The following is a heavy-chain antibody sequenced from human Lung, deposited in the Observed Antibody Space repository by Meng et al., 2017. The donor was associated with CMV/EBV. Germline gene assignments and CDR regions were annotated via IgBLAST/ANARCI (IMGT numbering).Heavy chain of an antibody. J-gene: IGHJ6*02. CDR2: VSHEGGTK. CDR3: ARTVVSASRPNYYYGMDV. V-gene: IGHV3-30-3*01. CDR1: GFSFSSYA. Sequence: SCVVSGFSFSSYAMHWVRQAPGKGLEWVAVVSHEGGTKYYAESVKGRFTVSRDNSRDTLYLQMNSLTTEDTAVYYCARTVVSASRPNYYYGMDVXGQGATVTVSS. D-gene: IGHD6-6*01.